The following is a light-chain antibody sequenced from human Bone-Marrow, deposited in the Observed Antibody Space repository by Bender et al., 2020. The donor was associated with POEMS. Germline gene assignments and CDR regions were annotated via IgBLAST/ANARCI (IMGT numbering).Light chain of an antibody. V-gene: IGLV2-23*02. CDR2: EVT. J-gene: IGLJ2*01. CDR3: CSYAPTSTVV. CDR1: SSDVGKYNL. Sequence: QSALTQPASVSGSPGQTITISCTGTSSDVGKYNLVSWYQQHPGNAPHLMIYEVTNRPSEISNRFSGSKSGNTASLTISGLQSEDEADYYCCSYAPTSTVVFGGGTKVTVL.